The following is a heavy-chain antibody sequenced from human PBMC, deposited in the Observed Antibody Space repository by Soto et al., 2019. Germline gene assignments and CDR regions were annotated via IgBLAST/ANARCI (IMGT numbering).Heavy chain of an antibody. CDR2: IWYDGSNT. CDR3: ASPRDDIAVGSGDH. V-gene: IGHV3-33*01. D-gene: IGHD6-19*01. J-gene: IGHJ4*02. Sequence: PGGSLRLSCVASGFFFRDFGLHWVRQAPGKGLEWVSVIWYDGSNTYQGESVKGRFTMSRDISKNTLYLQMDSLRPEDTAVYYCASPRDDIAVGSGDHWGQGTLVTVSS. CDR1: GFFFRDFG.